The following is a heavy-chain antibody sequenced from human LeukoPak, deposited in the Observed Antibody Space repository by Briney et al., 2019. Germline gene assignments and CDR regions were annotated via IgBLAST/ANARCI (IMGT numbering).Heavy chain of an antibody. J-gene: IGHJ4*02. V-gene: IGHV4-39*01. CDR3: ARHVERDSGWSDFDY. Sequence: SETLSLTCTVSGGSISSSSYYWGWIRQPPGKGLEWIGSIYYSGSTYYNPSLKSRVTISVDTSKNQFSLKLSSVTAADTSVYYYARHVERDSGWSDFDYSGQGTLVTVSS. D-gene: IGHD6-19*01. CDR1: GGSISSSSYY. CDR2: IYYSGST.